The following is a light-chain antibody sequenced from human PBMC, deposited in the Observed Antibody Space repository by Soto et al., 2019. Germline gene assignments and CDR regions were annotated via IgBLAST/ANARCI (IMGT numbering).Light chain of an antibody. CDR2: GAS. V-gene: IGKV3-20*01. CDR1: QSVSSSY. Sequence: EIVLTQSPGTLSLSPGERATLSCVASQSVSSSYLAWYQQKPGQAPRLLIYGASSRATGIPDRFSGSGSGTDFTLTISRLEPEDFAVYYCQQYGSSPGTFGQGPKVEIK. J-gene: IGKJ1*01. CDR3: QQYGSSPGT.